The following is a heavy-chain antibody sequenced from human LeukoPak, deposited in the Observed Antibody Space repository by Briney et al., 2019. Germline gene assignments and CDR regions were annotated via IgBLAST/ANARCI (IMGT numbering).Heavy chain of an antibody. J-gene: IGHJ6*03. CDR2: IYYSGST. Sequence: SETLSLTCTVSGGSISSGGYYWSWIRQHPGKGLEWIGYIYYSGSTYYNPSLKSRVTISVDTSKNQFSLKLSSVTAADTAVYYCARRGYDILTGYQEAYYMDVWGKGTTVTVSS. CDR3: ARRGYDILTGYQEAYYMDV. D-gene: IGHD3-9*01. CDR1: GGSISSGGYY. V-gene: IGHV4-31*03.